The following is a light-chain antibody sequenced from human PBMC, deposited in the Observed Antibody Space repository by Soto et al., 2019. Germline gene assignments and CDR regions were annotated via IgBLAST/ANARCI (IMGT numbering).Light chain of an antibody. CDR1: SSNIGNNY. CDR3: GTWDSSLSAVWV. CDR2: ENN. V-gene: IGLV1-51*02. Sequence: QSVLTQPPSVSAAPGQKVTISCSGSSSNIGNNYVSWYQQLPGTAPKLLIYENNKRPSAIPARFSGSKSGTSATLGITGLQTGDEADYYCGTWDSSLSAVWVFGGGTKVTVL. J-gene: IGLJ3*02.